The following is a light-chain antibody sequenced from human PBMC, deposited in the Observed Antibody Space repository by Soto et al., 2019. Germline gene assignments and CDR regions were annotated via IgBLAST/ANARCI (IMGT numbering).Light chain of an antibody. Sequence: DIQMTQSPSTLSASVGDRVTITCRASQSVSTWLAWYQQKPGKAPNLLIYDVSTLESGVPSRFGGSGSGTEFTLTISSLQPDDFATYYCQQYNTYRATFGHGTKVDIK. CDR1: QSVSTW. V-gene: IGKV1-5*01. CDR3: QQYNTYRAT. CDR2: DVS. J-gene: IGKJ1*01.